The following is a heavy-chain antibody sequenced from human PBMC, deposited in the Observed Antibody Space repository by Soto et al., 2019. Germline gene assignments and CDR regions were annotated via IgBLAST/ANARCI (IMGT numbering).Heavy chain of an antibody. J-gene: IGHJ5*02. Sequence: PGGSLRLSCAASGFTVSNYAMSWVRQAPGKGLEWVSAISGSGGSRYYADSVKGRFTISRDNSKNTLYLQMNSLRAEDTAVYYCAKDNGGGSCYSVFCWFDPWGQGTLVTVSS. CDR1: GFTVSNYA. CDR2: ISGSGGSR. V-gene: IGHV3-23*01. CDR3: AKDNGGGSCYSVFCWFDP. D-gene: IGHD2-15*01.